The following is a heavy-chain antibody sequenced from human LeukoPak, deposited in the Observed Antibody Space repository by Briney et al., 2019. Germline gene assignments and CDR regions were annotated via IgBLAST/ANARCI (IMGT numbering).Heavy chain of an antibody. CDR2: IYYSGST. Sequence: SETLSLTCTVSGGSISSSSYYWGWIRQPPGKGLEWIGSIYYSGSTYYNPSLKSRVTISVDTSKNQFSLKLSSVTAADTAVYYCVNSSPGGGWLVSGNFDYWGQGTLVTVSS. V-gene: IGHV4-39*01. CDR3: VNSSPGGGWLVSGNFDY. J-gene: IGHJ4*02. D-gene: IGHD6-19*01. CDR1: GGSISSSSYY.